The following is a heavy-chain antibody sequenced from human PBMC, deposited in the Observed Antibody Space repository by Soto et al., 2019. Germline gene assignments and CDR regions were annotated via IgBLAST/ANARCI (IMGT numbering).Heavy chain of an antibody. CDR2: IKSQTDGGTT. CDR1: GFTFRNAW. J-gene: IGHJ4*02. D-gene: IGHD6-19*01. V-gene: IGHV3-15*01. Sequence: EVQLVESGGGLVKPGESLRVSSVASGFTFRNAWMSWVRQAPGKGLEWVGRIKSQTDGGTTDYAAPVNGRFTISRDDSKNTLYLEMNSLKIEDTAVYFCTTDQLAVAGTAHYFDCWGQGTLVTVSS. CDR3: TTDQLAVAGTAHYFDC.